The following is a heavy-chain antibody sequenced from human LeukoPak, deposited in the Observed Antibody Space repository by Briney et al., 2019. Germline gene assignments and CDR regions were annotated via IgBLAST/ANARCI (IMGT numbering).Heavy chain of an antibody. CDR1: GGSISSYY. CDR3: ARLIRYYDYVWGSYRYHYDY. V-gene: IGHV4-59*08. CDR2: IYYSGST. D-gene: IGHD3-16*02. Sequence: SETLSLTCTVSGGSISSYYWSWIRQPPGKGLEWIGYIYYSGSTNYNPSLKSRVTISVDTSKNQFSLKLSSVTAADTAVYYCARLIRYYDYVWGSYRYHYDYWGQGTLVTVSS. J-gene: IGHJ4*02.